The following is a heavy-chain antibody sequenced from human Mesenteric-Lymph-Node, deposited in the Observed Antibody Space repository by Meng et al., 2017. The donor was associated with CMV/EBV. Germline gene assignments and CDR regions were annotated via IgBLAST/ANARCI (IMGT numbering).Heavy chain of an antibody. CDR1: GFTFSSYG. CDR2: IRYDGSNK. V-gene: IGHV3-30*02. Sequence: GGSLRLSCAASGFTFSSYGMHWVRQAPGKGLEWVAFIRYDGSNKYYADSVKGRFTISRDNSKNTLYLQMNSLRAEDTAVYYCANRGLHTDGMDVWGQGTTVTVSS. D-gene: IGHD4-11*01. J-gene: IGHJ6*02. CDR3: ANRGLHTDGMDV.